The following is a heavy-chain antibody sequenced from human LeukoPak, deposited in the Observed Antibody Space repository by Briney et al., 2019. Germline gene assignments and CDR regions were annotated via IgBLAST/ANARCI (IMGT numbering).Heavy chain of an antibody. V-gene: IGHV4-39*01. CDR1: GGSISSGSHY. J-gene: IGHJ4*02. CDR3: ARLSYGSGSHYNFYFDF. Sequence: SEALSLTCTVSGGSISSGSHYWGWIRQPPGKELEWIGNIYYSGNSYYNPSLKSRLTISVEASKNQVSLNLRSVPAADTAVYYCARLSYGSGSHYNFYFDFWGQGTLVTVSA. CDR2: IYYSGNS. D-gene: IGHD3-10*01.